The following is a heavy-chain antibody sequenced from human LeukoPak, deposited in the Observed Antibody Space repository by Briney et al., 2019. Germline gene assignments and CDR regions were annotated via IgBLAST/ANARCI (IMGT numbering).Heavy chain of an antibody. D-gene: IGHD6-19*01. CDR3: ARSSGWKYNIDY. J-gene: IGHJ4*02. Sequence: ASVKVSCKASGYTFNGYYKHWVRQAPGQGLEWMGWINPNSGGTNYAQKFQGRVTMTRDTSISTAYMELSRLRSDDTAMYYCARSSGWKYNIDYWGQGTLVAVSS. CDR1: GYTFNGYY. V-gene: IGHV1-2*02. CDR2: INPNSGGT.